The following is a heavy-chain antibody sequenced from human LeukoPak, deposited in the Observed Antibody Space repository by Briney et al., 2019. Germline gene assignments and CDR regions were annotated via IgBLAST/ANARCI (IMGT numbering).Heavy chain of an antibody. CDR3: ARDTPYYDILTGYARDAFDI. CDR2: ISAYNGNT. J-gene: IGHJ3*02. D-gene: IGHD3-9*01. CDR1: GYTFTSYG. Sequence: ASVKVSCKASGYTFTSYGISWVRQAPGQGLEWMGWISAYNGNTTYAQKLQGRVTMTTDTSTSTAYMELRSLRSDDTAVYYCARDTPYYDILTGYARDAFDIWGQGTMVTVSS. V-gene: IGHV1-18*01.